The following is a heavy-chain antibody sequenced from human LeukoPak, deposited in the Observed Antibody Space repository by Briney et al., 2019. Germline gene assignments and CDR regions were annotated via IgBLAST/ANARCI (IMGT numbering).Heavy chain of an antibody. CDR1: GYTFTSYD. J-gene: IGHJ4*02. CDR2: INPSGGST. Sequence: ASVKVSCKASGYTFTSYDINWVRQAPGQGLEWMGIINPSGGSTSYAQKFQGRVTMTRDTSTSTVYMELSSLRSEDTAVYYCARGLNYYGSGSYYNPYYFDYWGQGTLVTVSS. V-gene: IGHV1-46*01. CDR3: ARGLNYYGSGSYYNPYYFDY. D-gene: IGHD3-10*01.